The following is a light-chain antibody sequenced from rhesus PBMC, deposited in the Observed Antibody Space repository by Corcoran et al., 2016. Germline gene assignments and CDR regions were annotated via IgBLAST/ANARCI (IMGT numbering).Light chain of an antibody. Sequence: DIQMTQSPSSLSASVGDRVTITCRASQGISHYLNLYQQQPGKAPKILVSNTNLMEMGVPSRFSGSGSGTEITLTISSLQPDDFATYFCQHYNNLPYTFGGGTKVDIK. CDR3: QHYNNLPYT. J-gene: IGKJ4*01. V-gene: IGKV1-32*01. CDR1: QGISHY. CDR2: NTN.